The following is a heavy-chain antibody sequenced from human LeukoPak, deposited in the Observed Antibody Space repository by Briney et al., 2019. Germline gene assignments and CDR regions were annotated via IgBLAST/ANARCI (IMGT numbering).Heavy chain of an antibody. CDR2: INTNTGNP. CDR3: ARGRGAAAGTPNYHYMDV. V-gene: IGHV7-4-1*02. J-gene: IGHJ6*03. D-gene: IGHD6-13*01. Sequence: ASVKVSCKASGYTFTSYGISWVRQAPGQGLECMGWINTNTGNPTYAQGFTGRFVFSLDTSVSTAYLQISSLTTEDTAVYYCARGRGAAAGTPNYHYMDVWGKGTTVTVSS. CDR1: GYTFTSYG.